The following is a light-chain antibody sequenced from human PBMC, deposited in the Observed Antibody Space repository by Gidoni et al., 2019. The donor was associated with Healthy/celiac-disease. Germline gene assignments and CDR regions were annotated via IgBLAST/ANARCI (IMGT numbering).Light chain of an antibody. V-gene: IGLV1-44*01. Sequence: QSVLTQPPSASGTPGQRVTIPCSGSSSNIGSNTVNWYQQLPGTAPKLLIYSNNQRPSGVPDRFSGSKSGTSASLASSGLQSEDEADYYCAAWDDSLIWVVGGGTKLTVL. J-gene: IGLJ3*02. CDR1: SSNIGSNT. CDR2: SNN. CDR3: AAWDDSLIWV.